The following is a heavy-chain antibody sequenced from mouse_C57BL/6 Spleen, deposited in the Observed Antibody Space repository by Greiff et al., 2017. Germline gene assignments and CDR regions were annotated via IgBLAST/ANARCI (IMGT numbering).Heavy chain of an antibody. J-gene: IGHJ2*01. CDR1: GFTFTDYY. V-gene: IGHV7-3*01. D-gene: IGHD2-4*01. Sequence: EVKLEESGGGLVQPGGSLSLSCAASGFTFTDYYMSWVRQPPGKALEWLGFIRNKANGYTTEYSASVKGRFTISRDNSQSILYLQMNALRAEDSATYYCARAPYDYDEGVFDYWGQGTTLTVSS. CDR2: IRNKANGYTT. CDR3: ARAPYDYDEGVFDY.